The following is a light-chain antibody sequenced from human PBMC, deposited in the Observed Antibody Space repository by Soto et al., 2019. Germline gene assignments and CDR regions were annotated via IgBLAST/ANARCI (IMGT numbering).Light chain of an antibody. CDR2: AYA. CDR1: TSNIGAGYD. Sequence: QSELTQPPSVSGAPGQRVTISCTGNTSNIGAGYDVHWYQHVQGAAPKLLIYAYAKRASGVPDRFSGSKSGTSASLTISGLQAEDEADYYCSSHTSSSTLVFGGGTKLTVL. CDR3: SSHTSSSTLV. J-gene: IGLJ2*01. V-gene: IGLV1-40*01.